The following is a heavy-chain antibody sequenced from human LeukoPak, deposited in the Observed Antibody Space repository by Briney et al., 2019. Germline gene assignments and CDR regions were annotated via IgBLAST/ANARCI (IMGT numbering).Heavy chain of an antibody. Sequence: GGSLRLSCAASGFTVSSNYMSWVRQAPGQGLVWVSRMNTDGSSTSYADSVKGRFTISRDNAKNTLYLQMNSLRVEDTAVYYCARPSFGAHWYFDLWGRGTLVTVSS. V-gene: IGHV3-74*01. CDR2: MNTDGSST. CDR1: GFTVSSNY. D-gene: IGHD3-16*01. J-gene: IGHJ2*01. CDR3: ARPSFGAHWYFDL.